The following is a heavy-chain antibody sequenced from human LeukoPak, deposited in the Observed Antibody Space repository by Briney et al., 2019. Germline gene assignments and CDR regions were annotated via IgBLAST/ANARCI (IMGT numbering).Heavy chain of an antibody. J-gene: IGHJ4*02. CDR2: IGASGGST. Sequence: GGSLRLSCATSGFTFSSYAMSWVRQAPGKGLEWVSGIGASGGSTYYADSVEGRFTISRDNSKNTLYLQMNSLRTEDTAVYYCAKAEGYDILTGLDYWGQGTLVTVSS. V-gene: IGHV3-23*01. CDR1: GFTFSSYA. CDR3: AKAEGYDILTGLDY. D-gene: IGHD3-9*01.